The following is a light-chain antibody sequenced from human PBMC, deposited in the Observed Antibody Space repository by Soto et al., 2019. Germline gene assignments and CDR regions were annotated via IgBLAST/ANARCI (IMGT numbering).Light chain of an antibody. CDR3: CSYAGSSTFHVV. CDR2: EGS. V-gene: IGLV2-23*03. Sequence: QSVLTQPASVSGSPGQSITISCTGTSSDVGSYNLVSWYQQHSGKAPKLMIYEGSKRPSGVSNRFSGSKSGNTASLTISGLQAEDEADYYCCSYAGSSTFHVVFGGGTKLTVL. J-gene: IGLJ2*01. CDR1: SSDVGSYNL.